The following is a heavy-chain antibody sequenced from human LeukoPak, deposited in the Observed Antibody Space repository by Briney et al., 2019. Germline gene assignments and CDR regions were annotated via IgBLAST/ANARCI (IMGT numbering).Heavy chain of an antibody. D-gene: IGHD3-16*02. Sequence: GASVKVSCKASGYTFTSYYMHWVRQAPGQGLEWMGIINPSGGSTSYAQKFQGRVTMTTDRSTNTVYMELRSLRSDDTAVYYCARDRPVMITFGGVIIAAYWGQGTLVSVSS. CDR2: INPSGGST. CDR3: ARDRPVMITFGGVIIAAY. CDR1: GYTFTSYY. J-gene: IGHJ4*02. V-gene: IGHV1-46*01.